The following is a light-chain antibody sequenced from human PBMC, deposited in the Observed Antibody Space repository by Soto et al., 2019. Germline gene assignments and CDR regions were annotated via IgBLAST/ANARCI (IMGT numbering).Light chain of an antibody. Sequence: QSVLTQPPSLSEAPRQRVTISCSGSSSNIGNNAVNWYQQLPGKAPKLLIYYDDLLPSGVSDRFSGSKSGTSASLAISGLQSGDEADYYCAAWDDSLNGYVFGTGTKLTVL. CDR2: YDD. CDR1: SSNIGNNA. CDR3: AAWDDSLNGYV. J-gene: IGLJ1*01. V-gene: IGLV1-36*01.